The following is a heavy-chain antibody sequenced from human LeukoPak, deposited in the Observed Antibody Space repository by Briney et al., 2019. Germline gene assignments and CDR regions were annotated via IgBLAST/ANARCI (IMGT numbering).Heavy chain of an antibody. CDR1: GFTFSSYG. Sequence: PGGSLRLSCAASGFTFSSYGMHWVRQAPGKGLEWVAVISYDGSNKYYADSVKGRFTISRDNSKNTLYLQMNSLRAEGTAVYYCAKDRRSHYYGMDVWGQGTTVTVSS. J-gene: IGHJ6*02. CDR2: ISYDGSNK. CDR3: AKDRRSHYYGMDV. V-gene: IGHV3-30*18.